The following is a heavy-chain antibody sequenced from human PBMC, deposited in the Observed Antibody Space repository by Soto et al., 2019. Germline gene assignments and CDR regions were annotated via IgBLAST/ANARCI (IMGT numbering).Heavy chain of an antibody. V-gene: IGHV1-69*06. J-gene: IGHJ3*02. CDR1: GGTFSSYA. CDR2: IIPIFGTA. Sequence: QVQLVQSGAEVKKPGSSVKVSCKASGGTFSSYAISWVRQAPGQGLEWMGGIIPIFGTANYAQKVQARVTMTADKSTRTAYMPLSSLRSEDTSVYYCARYGLGRSAIYSFDIWGQGTMVTVSS. CDR3: ARYGLGRSAIYSFDI. D-gene: IGHD3-16*01.